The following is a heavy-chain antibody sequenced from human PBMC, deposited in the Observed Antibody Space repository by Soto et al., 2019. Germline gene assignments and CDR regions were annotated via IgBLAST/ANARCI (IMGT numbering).Heavy chain of an antibody. CDR1: GGNFNIFA. V-gene: IGHV1-69*18. CDR2: ILPVIGTP. CDR3: AKDLGITNT. Sequence: QVQLVQSGAEVKKPGSSVRVSCKASGGNFNIFAISWVRQAPGQGLQWMGMILPVIGTPNIALTFQGRVTLGADESTNTAYMELTRLTSEDTAVYFCAKDLGITNTWGQGTLVTVSS. J-gene: IGHJ5*02. D-gene: IGHD1-1*01.